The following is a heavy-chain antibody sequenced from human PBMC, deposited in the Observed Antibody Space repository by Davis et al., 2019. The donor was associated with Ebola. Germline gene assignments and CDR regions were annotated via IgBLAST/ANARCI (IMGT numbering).Heavy chain of an antibody. Sequence: PGGSLRLSCTDSVITFSSYAMTWVRQAPGKGLEWVSAISGSGGSTYYADSVKGRFTISRDNSKNTLYLQMNSLRAEDTAVYYCAKSRIAAAVLQHFDYWGQGTLVTVSS. CDR1: VITFSSYA. D-gene: IGHD6-13*01. J-gene: IGHJ4*02. CDR2: ISGSGGST. CDR3: AKSRIAAAVLQHFDY. V-gene: IGHV3-23*01.